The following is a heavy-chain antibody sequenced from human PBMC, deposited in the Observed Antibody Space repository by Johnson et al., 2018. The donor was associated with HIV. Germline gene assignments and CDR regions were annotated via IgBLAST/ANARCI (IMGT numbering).Heavy chain of an antibody. V-gene: IGHV3-11*04. CDR1: GFSFSDYY. CDR2: ISGSGTNI. J-gene: IGHJ3*02. Sequence: SLRLSCAASGFSFSDYYMSWIRQAPGKGLEWVSYISGSGTNIYYADSVKGRFTISRDNAKKSLFLQMNSLRAEDTAVYYCARASYYYGSADIWGQGTMVTVSS. D-gene: IGHD3-10*01. CDR3: ARASYYYGSADI.